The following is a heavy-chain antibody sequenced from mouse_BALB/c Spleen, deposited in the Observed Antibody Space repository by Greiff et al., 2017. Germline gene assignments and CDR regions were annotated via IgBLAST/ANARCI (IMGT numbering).Heavy chain of an antibody. D-gene: IGHD2-1*01. J-gene: IGHJ4*01. Sequence: QVQLQQPGAELVRPGASVKLSCKASGYTFTSYWIHWVKQRPGQGLEWIGNIYPSDSYTNYNQKFKDKATLTVDKSSSTAYMQLSSPTSEDSAVYYCTRDGKEGFYAMDYWGQGTSVTVSS. V-gene: IGHV1-69*02. CDR3: TRDGKEGFYAMDY. CDR1: GYTFTSYW. CDR2: IYPSDSYT.